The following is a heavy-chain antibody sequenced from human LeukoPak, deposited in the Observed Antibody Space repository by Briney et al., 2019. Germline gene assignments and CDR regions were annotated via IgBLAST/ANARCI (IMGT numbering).Heavy chain of an antibody. Sequence: ASVKVSCKASGYTFTSYYMHWVRQAPGQGLEWMGIINPSGGSTSYAQKFQGRVTMTRDTSTSTVYMELSSLRSEDTAVYYCARSGYSSSWYWDYFDYWGQGTLVTVSS. D-gene: IGHD6-13*01. CDR1: GYTFTSYY. J-gene: IGHJ4*02. CDR3: ARSGYSSSWYWDYFDY. V-gene: IGHV1-46*01. CDR2: INPSGGST.